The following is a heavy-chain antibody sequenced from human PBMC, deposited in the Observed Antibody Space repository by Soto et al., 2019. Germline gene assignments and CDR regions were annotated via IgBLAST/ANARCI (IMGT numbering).Heavy chain of an antibody. D-gene: IGHD6-19*01. V-gene: IGHV3-23*01. J-gene: IGHJ4*02. CDR3: AKDATRTSGWYHFDF. Sequence: EVQLLESGGGLVQPGGSLRLSCAASGFTFRSFALGWVRRAPGKGLEWVAAISDSGGSTFYADSVKGRFTISRDNSKNTLYLQMNSLRAEDTAVYYCAKDATRTSGWYHFDFWGQGTLVTVSS. CDR2: ISDSGGST. CDR1: GFTFRSFA.